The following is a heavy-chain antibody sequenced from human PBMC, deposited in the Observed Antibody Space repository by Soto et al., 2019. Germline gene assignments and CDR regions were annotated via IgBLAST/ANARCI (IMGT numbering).Heavy chain of an antibody. V-gene: IGHV3-48*02. CDR3: AREVRGGDSNPDY. Sequence: EVQLVESGGGLVQPGGSLRLSCAASGFTFSTYSMNWVRQAPGKGLEWVSYISTRSSNIYYADSVKGRFTTSRDNVKNSVFLQMNSLGDEDTAVYYCAREVRGGDSNPDYWGQGTLVIVST. D-gene: IGHD2-21*02. CDR1: GFTFSTYS. CDR2: ISTRSSNI. J-gene: IGHJ4*02.